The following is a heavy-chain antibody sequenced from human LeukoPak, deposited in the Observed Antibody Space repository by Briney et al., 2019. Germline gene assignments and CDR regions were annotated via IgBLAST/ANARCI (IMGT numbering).Heavy chain of an antibody. CDR3: AKPAGHVLRFLEWLLFFDY. D-gene: IGHD3-3*01. CDR2: ISGSGGST. V-gene: IGHV3-23*01. Sequence: GGSLRLSCAASGFTFSSYAMSWVRQAPGKGLEWVSAISGSGGSTYYADSVKGRFTISRDNSKNTLYLQMNSLRAEDTAVYYCAKPAGHVLRFLEWLLFFDYWGQGTLVTVSS. CDR1: GFTFSSYA. J-gene: IGHJ4*02.